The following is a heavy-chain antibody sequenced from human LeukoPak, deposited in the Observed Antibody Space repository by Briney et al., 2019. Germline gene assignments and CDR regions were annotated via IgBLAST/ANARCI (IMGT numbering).Heavy chain of an antibody. CDR2: IKQDGSEK. CDR3: ARYIGLYSSSWYRLGYYGMDV. Sequence: GGSLRLSCAASGFTFSSYWMSWVRQAPGKGLEWVANIKQDGSEKYYVDSVKGRFTISRDNAKNSLYLQMNSLRAEDTAVYYCARYIGLYSSSWYRLGYYGMDVWGQGTTVTASS. V-gene: IGHV3-7*01. CDR1: GFTFSSYW. D-gene: IGHD6-13*01. J-gene: IGHJ6*02.